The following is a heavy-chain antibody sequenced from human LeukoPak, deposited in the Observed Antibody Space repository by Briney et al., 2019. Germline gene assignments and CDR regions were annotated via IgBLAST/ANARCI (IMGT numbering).Heavy chain of an antibody. Sequence: ASVKVSCKASGYTFTGYYMHWVRQAPGQGLEWMGWINPNSGGTNYAQKFQGRVTMTRDTSISTAYMELSRLRSDDTAVYYCARGYGYSYGYAGYWGQGTLVTVSS. CDR3: ARGYGYSYGYAGY. CDR2: INPNSGGT. V-gene: IGHV1-2*02. J-gene: IGHJ4*02. D-gene: IGHD5-18*01. CDR1: GYTFTGYY.